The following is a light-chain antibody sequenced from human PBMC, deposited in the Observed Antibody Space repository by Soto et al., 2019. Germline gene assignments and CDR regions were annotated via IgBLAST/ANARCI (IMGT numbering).Light chain of an antibody. CDR2: GAS. CDR3: QQYNNCPVT. Sequence: EIVMTQSPATLSVSPGERATLSCRASQSVSSNLAWYQQKPGQAPRLLIYGASTRATGIPARFSGSGSGTEFTLTISSLQFEDFVVYYCQQYNNCPVTFGQGTKVEIK. CDR1: QSVSSN. V-gene: IGKV3-15*01. J-gene: IGKJ1*01.